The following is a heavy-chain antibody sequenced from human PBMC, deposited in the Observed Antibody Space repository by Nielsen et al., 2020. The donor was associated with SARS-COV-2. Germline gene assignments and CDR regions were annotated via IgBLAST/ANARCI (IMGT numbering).Heavy chain of an antibody. Sequence: WVRQAPGQGLEWMGGIIPIFGTANYAQKFQGRVTITADRSTSTAYMELSSLRSEDTAVYYCARDRDPTGANIVLLVAANQGMDVWGQGTTVTVSS. CDR3: ARDRDPTGANIVLLVAANQGMDV. D-gene: IGHD2-15*01. J-gene: IGHJ6*02. CDR2: IIPIFGTA. V-gene: IGHV1-69*06.